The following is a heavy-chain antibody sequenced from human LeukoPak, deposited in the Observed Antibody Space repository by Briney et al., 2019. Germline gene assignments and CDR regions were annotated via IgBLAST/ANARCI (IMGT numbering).Heavy chain of an antibody. CDR3: VREPANNSSTSRLTRVKLHHFYYTDV. CDR2: IRGDSYNM. Sequence: PGGSLRLSCAASGFTFSSYWMSWVRQAPGKGLEWISYIRGDSYNMYYADSVKGRFTTSRDNAKNSLYLQMNSLRDEDSAVYYCVREPANNSSTSRLTRVKLHHFYYTDVWGKGTTVTVSS. D-gene: IGHD6-13*01. CDR1: GFTFSSYW. V-gene: IGHV3-48*02. J-gene: IGHJ6*03.